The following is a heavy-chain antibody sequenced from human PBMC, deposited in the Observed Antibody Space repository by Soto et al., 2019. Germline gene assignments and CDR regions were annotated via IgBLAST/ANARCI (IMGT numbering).Heavy chain of an antibody. J-gene: IGHJ4*02. CDR1: GFTFSSYA. CDR3: VSPLLWFGDPTDY. Sequence: GGSLRLSCSASGFTFSSYAMHWVRQVPGKGLEYVSAISSNGGSTYYADSVKGRFTISRDNSKNTLYLQMSSLRAEDTAVYYCVSPLLWFGDPTDYWGQGTLVTVS. D-gene: IGHD3-10*01. CDR2: ISSNGGST. V-gene: IGHV3-64D*08.